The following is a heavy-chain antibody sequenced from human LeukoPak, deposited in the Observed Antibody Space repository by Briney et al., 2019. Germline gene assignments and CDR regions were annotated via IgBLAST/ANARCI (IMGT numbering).Heavy chain of an antibody. V-gene: IGHV4-34*01. D-gene: IGHD3-9*01. CDR1: GGSFTNFY. CDR3: ARVDWLYYYYYYMDV. CDR2: INHSGST. Sequence: SETLSLTCAVYGGSFTNFYWSWIRQPPGKGLEWIGDINHSGSTNYNPSLKSRVTISVDTSKNQFSLKLSSVTAADTAVYYCARVDWLYYYYYYMDVWGKGTTVTVSS. J-gene: IGHJ6*03.